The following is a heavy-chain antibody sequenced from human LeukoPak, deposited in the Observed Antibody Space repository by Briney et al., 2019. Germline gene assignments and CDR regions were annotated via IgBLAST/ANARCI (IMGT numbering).Heavy chain of an antibody. Sequence: ASVKVSCKASGYTFTSYYMHWVRQAPGQGLEWMGIINPSGGSTSYAQKFQGRVTMTRDTSTSTAHMELRSLRSDDTAVYYCARDPAPGDYWGQGTLVTVSS. CDR1: GYTFTSYY. V-gene: IGHV1-46*01. CDR2: INPSGGST. CDR3: ARDPAPGDY. J-gene: IGHJ4*02.